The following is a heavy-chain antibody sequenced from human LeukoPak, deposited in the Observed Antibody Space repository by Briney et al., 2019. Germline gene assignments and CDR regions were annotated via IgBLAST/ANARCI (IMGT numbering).Heavy chain of an antibody. D-gene: IGHD3-10*01. CDR1: GFTFSNYG. Sequence: GGSLRPSCAASGFTFSNYGMHWVRRAPGKGLDWVAVIWNDGRNKYYADSVKGRFTISRDNSKNTLYLQMNSLGAEDTSVYYCASGSGRSPPDFDYWGQGTLVTVSS. V-gene: IGHV3-33*01. J-gene: IGHJ4*02. CDR2: IWNDGRNK. CDR3: ASGSGRSPPDFDY.